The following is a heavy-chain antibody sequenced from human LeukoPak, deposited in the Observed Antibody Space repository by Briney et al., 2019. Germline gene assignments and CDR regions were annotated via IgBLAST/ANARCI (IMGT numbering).Heavy chain of an antibody. J-gene: IGHJ6*02. Sequence: PGGSLRLSCAASGFTLTNYWMHWVRQVPGKGLVWVSRINGDGSSTSYADSVKGRFTISRDNAKNTLYLQMNSLGAEDTAVYYCARDTRYNMDVSGQGTTVSVSS. V-gene: IGHV3-74*01. D-gene: IGHD5-24*01. CDR2: INGDGSST. CDR3: ARDTRYNMDV. CDR1: GFTLTNYW.